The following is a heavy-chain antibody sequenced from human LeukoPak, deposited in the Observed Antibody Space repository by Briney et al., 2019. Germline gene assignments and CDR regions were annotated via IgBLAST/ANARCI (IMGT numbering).Heavy chain of an antibody. Sequence: GGSLRLSCAASGFTVSSNYMSWVRQAPGKGLEWVSVIYSGGSTYYADSVKGRFTISRDNSKNTLYLQMNSLRAEDTAVYYCAREVPPTIAAAGYFDYWGQGTLVTVSS. CDR3: AREVPPTIAAAGYFDY. CDR1: GFTVSSNY. J-gene: IGHJ4*02. D-gene: IGHD6-13*01. V-gene: IGHV3-53*01. CDR2: IYSGGST.